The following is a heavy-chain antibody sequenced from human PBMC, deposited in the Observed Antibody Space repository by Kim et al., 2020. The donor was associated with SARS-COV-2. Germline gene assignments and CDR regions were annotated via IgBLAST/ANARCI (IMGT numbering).Heavy chain of an antibody. Sequence: TNYHPSLRSRVTILVDTSKNQFSLKLRSVTAADTAIYYCARDFGGRDDYWGQGTLVSVSS. CDR3: ARDFGGRDDY. J-gene: IGHJ4*02. CDR2: T. D-gene: IGHD2-15*01. V-gene: IGHV4-59*01.